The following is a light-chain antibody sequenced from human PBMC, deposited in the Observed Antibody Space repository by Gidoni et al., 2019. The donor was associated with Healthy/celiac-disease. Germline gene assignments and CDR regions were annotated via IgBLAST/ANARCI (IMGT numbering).Light chain of an antibody. CDR1: KSISSW. V-gene: IGKV1-5*01. J-gene: IGKJ3*01. Sequence: DIQMTQSPSTLSASVGDRVTTPCRASKSISSWLAWYQQEPGKAPMLQVYDASSLESGVTSRFSGSGSETDFTLTISNLQPDDIATYYCQQCNSSFFGPGTKVDIK. CDR3: QQCNSSF. CDR2: DAS.